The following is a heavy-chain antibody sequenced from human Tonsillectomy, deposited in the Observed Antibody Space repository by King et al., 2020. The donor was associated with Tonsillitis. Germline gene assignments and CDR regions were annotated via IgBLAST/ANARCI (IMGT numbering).Heavy chain of an antibody. Sequence: VQLQESGPGLVKPSETLSLTCTVSGGSISSYYWSWIRQPPGKGLEWIGYIYYSGSTNYNPSLKSRVTISVDTSKNQFSLKLSSVTAADTAVYYCARGSVGHSYYYGMDVWGQGTTVTASS. CDR3: ARGSVGHSYYYGMDV. D-gene: IGHD3/OR15-3a*01. CDR2: IYYSGST. CDR1: GGSISSYY. V-gene: IGHV4-59*01. J-gene: IGHJ6*02.